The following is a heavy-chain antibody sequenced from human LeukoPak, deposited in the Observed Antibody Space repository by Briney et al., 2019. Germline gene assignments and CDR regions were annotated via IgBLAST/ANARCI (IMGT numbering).Heavy chain of an antibody. CDR3: ARDAERWLQVRFFGY. CDR2: ISGSGGST. Sequence: GGSLRLSCAASGFTFSSYAMSWVRQAPGKGLEGVSAISGSGGSTYYADSVKGRFTISRDNSKNTLYLQMNSLRAEDTAVYYCARDAERWLQVRFFGYWGQGTLVTVSS. V-gene: IGHV3-23*01. CDR1: GFTFSSYA. D-gene: IGHD5-24*01. J-gene: IGHJ4*02.